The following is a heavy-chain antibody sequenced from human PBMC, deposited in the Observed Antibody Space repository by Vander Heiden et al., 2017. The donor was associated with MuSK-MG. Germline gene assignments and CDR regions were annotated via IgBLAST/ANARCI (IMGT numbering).Heavy chain of an antibody. Sequence: QVQLQESGPGLVKPSETLSLTCAVSGYSISSGYYWGWIRQPPGKGLEWIGSIYHSGSTYYNPSLKSRVTISVDTSKNQFSLKLSSVTAADTAVYYCARQAGGDTILYYFDYWGQGTLVTVSS. CDR3: ARQAGGDTILYYFDY. CDR2: IYHSGST. D-gene: IGHD3-16*01. J-gene: IGHJ4*02. CDR1: GYSISSGYY. V-gene: IGHV4-38-2*01.